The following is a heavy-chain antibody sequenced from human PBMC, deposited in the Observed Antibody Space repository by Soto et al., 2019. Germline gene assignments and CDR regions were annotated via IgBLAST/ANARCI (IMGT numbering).Heavy chain of an antibody. CDR1: GGTFSSYA. CDR2: IIPIFGTA. CDR3: ARDLLWAFDI. J-gene: IGHJ3*02. V-gene: IGHV1-69*13. Sequence: SVKVSCKASGGTFSSYAISWVRQAPGQGLEWMGGIIPIFGTANYAQKFQGRVTITADESTSTDYMELSSLRSEDTAVYYCARDLLWAFDIWGQGTMVTVSS.